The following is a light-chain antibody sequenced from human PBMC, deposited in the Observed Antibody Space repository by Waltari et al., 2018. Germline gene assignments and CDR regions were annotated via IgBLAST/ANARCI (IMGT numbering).Light chain of an antibody. V-gene: IGKV1-5*03. CDR1: QSISTW. CDR2: KAS. Sequence: DIQMSQSPFRLSATVGDRVSINCRASQSISTWLAWYQQRPGKAPKLLIHKASSLRSGVPSRFSGSGSGTEFTLTISSLQPEDVATYYCQQYDNYPLTFGGGTILEIK. J-gene: IGKJ4*01. CDR3: QQYDNYPLT.